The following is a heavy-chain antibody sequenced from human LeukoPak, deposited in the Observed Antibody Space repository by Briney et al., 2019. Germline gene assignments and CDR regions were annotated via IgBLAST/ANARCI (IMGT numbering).Heavy chain of an antibody. V-gene: IGHV3-30*02. J-gene: IGHJ4*02. D-gene: IGHD1-1*01. CDR1: TLTFSSFG. Sequence: PGGSLRLSCAASTLTFSSFGMHWVRQAPGKGLEWVTFIRSDGSDTYYADSVKGRFTISRDNSMSTLYLQMNSLRPEDTAVYYWVKDEGVRYFDYWGQGTLVTVSS. CDR2: IRSDGSDT. CDR3: VKDEGVRYFDY.